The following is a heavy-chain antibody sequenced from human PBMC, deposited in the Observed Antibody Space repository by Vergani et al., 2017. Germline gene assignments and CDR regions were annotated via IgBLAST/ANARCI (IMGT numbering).Heavy chain of an antibody. CDR3: AGAGVRGYSYGLGGSLDY. Sequence: QVQLQQWGAGLLKPSETLSLTCAVYGGSFSGYYWSWIRQPPGKGLEWSGEINHSGSTNYNPPLKSRVTISVDTSKNQFSLKLSSVTAADTAVYYCAGAGVRGYSYGLGGSLDYWGQGTLVTVSS. V-gene: IGHV4-34*01. CDR1: GGSFSGYY. J-gene: IGHJ4*02. CDR2: INHSGST. D-gene: IGHD5-18*01.